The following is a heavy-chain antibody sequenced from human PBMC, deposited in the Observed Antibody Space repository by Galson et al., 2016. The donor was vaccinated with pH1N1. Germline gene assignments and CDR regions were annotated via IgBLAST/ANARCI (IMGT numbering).Heavy chain of an antibody. CDR2: IYPGDSDT. CDR1: GYSFTSYW. CDR3: ARWGGEFYDFWSGSDDY. V-gene: IGHV5-51*01. Sequence: QSGAEVKKPGESLKISCKGSGYSFTSYWIGWVRQMPGKGLEWMGIIYPGDSDTRYGPSFQGQVTISADKSISTAYLQGSSLKASDTAMYYCARWGGEFYDFWSGSDDYWGQGTLVTVSS. J-gene: IGHJ4*02. D-gene: IGHD3-3*01.